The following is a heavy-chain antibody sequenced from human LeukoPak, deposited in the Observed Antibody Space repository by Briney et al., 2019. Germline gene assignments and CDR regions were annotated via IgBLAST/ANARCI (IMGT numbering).Heavy chain of an antibody. CDR1: GFTFTSSA. D-gene: IGHD1-26*01. J-gene: IGHJ4*02. CDR3: AANKPYSGSVDFDY. V-gene: IGHV1-58*01. Sequence: SVKVSCKASGFTFTSSAVQWVRQARGQRLERIGWIVVGSGNTNYAQKFQERVTITRDMSTSTAYMELSSLRSEDTAVYYCAANKPYSGSVDFDYWGQGTLVTVSS. CDR2: IVVGSGNT.